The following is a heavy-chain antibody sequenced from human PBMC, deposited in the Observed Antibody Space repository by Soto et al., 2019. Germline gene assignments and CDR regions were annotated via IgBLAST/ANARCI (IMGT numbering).Heavy chain of an antibody. V-gene: IGHV1-69*02. CDR3: SIKRKYCSSTSCSIRDAFDI. CDR1: GGTFSSYT. CDR2: IIPILGIA. J-gene: IGHJ3*02. Sequence: GASVKVSCKASGGTFSSYTISWVRQAPGQGLERMGRIIPILGIANYAQKFKGRVTITADKSTSTAYMELGSLRSEDTAVYYCSIKRKYCSSTSCSIRDAFDIWGQGTMVTVSS. D-gene: IGHD2-2*01.